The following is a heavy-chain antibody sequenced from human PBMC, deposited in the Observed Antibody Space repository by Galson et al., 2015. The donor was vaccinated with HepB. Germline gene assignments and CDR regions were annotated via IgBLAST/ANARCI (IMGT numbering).Heavy chain of an antibody. CDR2: TSAYNGNT. CDR3: ARDGWLLYFGRGHFDY. J-gene: IGHJ4*02. Sequence: SVKVSCKASGYTFTSYGISWVRQAPGQGLEWMGWTSAYNGNTNYAQKLQGRVTMTTDTSTSTAYMELRSLRSDDTAVYYCARDGWLLYFGRGHFDYWGQGTLVTVSS. V-gene: IGHV1-18*01. CDR1: GYTFTSYG. D-gene: IGHD3/OR15-3a*01.